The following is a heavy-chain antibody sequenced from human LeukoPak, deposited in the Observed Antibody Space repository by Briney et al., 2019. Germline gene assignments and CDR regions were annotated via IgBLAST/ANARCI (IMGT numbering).Heavy chain of an antibody. CDR2: ITSTGSYT. V-gene: IGHV3-21*01. Sequence: PGGSLRLSCAASGFTFSSYNMNWVRQAPGKGLEWVSSITSTGSYTFYAGSVKGRFTISRDNAKNSLYLQMNSLRAEDTAIYYCARDPYSGSYGDSYYYYMDVWGKGTTVTISS. CDR3: ARDPYSGSYGDSYYYYMDV. D-gene: IGHD1-26*01. CDR1: GFTFSSYN. J-gene: IGHJ6*03.